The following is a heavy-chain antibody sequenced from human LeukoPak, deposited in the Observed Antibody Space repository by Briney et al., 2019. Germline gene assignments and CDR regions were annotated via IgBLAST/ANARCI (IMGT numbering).Heavy chain of an antibody. J-gene: IGHJ4*02. CDR1: GGSISSYY. CDR3: ARAHYNHSRNFDY. D-gene: IGHD4-4*01. Sequence: SETLSLTCTVSGGSISSYYWSWIRQPPGKGLEWIGYIYYSGSTNYNPSLKSRVTISVDTSKNQFSLKLSSVTAADTAVYYCARAHYNHSRNFDYWGQGTLVTVSS. V-gene: IGHV4-59*01. CDR2: IYYSGST.